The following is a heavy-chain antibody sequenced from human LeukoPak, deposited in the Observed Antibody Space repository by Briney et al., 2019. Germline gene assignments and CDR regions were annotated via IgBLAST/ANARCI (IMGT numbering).Heavy chain of an antibody. V-gene: IGHV5-51*01. J-gene: IGHJ3*02. CDR1: GYSFTSYW. CDR2: IYPGDSDT. CDR3: ARHRFYYDSSGDAFDI. D-gene: IGHD3-22*01. Sequence: ESLKISCKGSGYSFTSYWIGWVRQMPGKGLEWMGIIYPGDSDTRYSPSFQGQVTISADKSISTAHLQWSSLKASDTAMYYCARHRFYYDSSGDAFDIWGQGTMVTVSS.